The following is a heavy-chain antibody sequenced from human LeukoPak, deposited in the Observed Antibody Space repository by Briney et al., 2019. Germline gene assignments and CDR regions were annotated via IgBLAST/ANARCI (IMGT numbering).Heavy chain of an antibody. CDR2: ISAYNGNT. J-gene: IGHJ6*02. CDR3: ARDLEAWGYYYYGMDV. D-gene: IGHD7-27*01. V-gene: IGHV1-18*01. CDR1: GYTFTSYG. Sequence: ASVKVSCKASGYTFTSYGISWVRQAPGQGLEWMGWISAYNGNTNYAQKLQGRVTMTTDTSTSTAYMELRSLRSDDTAVYYCARDLEAWGYYYYGMDVWGQGTTVTVSS.